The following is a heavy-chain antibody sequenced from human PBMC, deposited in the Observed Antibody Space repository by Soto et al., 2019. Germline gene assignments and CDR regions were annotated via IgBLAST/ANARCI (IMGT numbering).Heavy chain of an antibody. CDR3: AKHRFCDSACSEGFAN. Sequence: EVQLLESGGGLVQPRGSLRLSCAASGFTFSSLAMNWVRQAPGKGLDWVSGISGRGDTKTYADSVRGRFTISRDNAKNTLYLQMTSLRAEDTAVYYCAKHRFCDSACSEGFANWGQGTLVTVSS. CDR2: ISGRGDTK. V-gene: IGHV3-23*01. J-gene: IGHJ4*02. CDR1: GFTFSSLA. D-gene: IGHD3-22*01.